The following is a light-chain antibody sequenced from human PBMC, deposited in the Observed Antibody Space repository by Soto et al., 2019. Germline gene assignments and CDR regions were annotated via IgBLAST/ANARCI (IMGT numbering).Light chain of an antibody. CDR3: QSYDNSNNWV. V-gene: IGLV6-57*04. J-gene: IGLJ3*02. CDR1: GGSIASNY. CDR2: EDN. Sequence: NLMLTQPRSVSESPGKTVTTSCTRSGGSIASNYVQWYQQRPGSAPTTVIYEDNQRPSGVPDRFSGSIDTSSNSASLTISGLKTEDEADYYCQSYDNSNNWVFGGGTKVTVL.